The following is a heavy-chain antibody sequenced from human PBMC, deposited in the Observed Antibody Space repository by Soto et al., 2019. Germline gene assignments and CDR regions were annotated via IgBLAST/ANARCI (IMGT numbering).Heavy chain of an antibody. J-gene: IGHJ4*02. CDR1: GFTFSSYS. CDR3: ARLYTSGWYFDH. D-gene: IGHD6-19*01. CDR2: ITRSSSPI. V-gene: IGHV3-48*02. Sequence: GGSLRLSCAASGFTFSSYSMNWVRQAPGKGLEWVSYITRSSSPIYYADSVKGRFTISRDNGKNSLYLQMNSLRDEDTAVYYCARLYTSGWYFDHWGQETLVTVSS.